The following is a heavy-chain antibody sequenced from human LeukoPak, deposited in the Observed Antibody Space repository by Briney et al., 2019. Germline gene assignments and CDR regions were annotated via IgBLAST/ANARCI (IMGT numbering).Heavy chain of an antibody. CDR3: ARQDCSGGSCSYVDY. Sequence: PGGSLRLSCAASGFALSGFYVHWVRQASGRGLEWVGLIRSEPSGYTTLYAASVKGRFTISRDDSKNTAYLLMNSLKADDTAVYYCARQDCSGGSCSYVDYWGQGTLVTVPS. J-gene: IGHJ4*02. CDR1: GFALSGFY. CDR2: IRSEPSGYTT. V-gene: IGHV3-73*01. D-gene: IGHD2-15*01.